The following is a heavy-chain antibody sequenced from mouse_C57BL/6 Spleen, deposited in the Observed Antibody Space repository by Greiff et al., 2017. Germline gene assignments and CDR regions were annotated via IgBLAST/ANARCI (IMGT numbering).Heavy chain of an antibody. CDR1: GYTFTSYD. J-gene: IGHJ4*01. Sequence: QVQLQQSGPELVKPGASVKLSCKASGYTFTSYDINWVKQRPGQGLEWIGWIYPRDGSTKYNEKFKGKATLTVDTSSSTAYMELHSLTSEDSAVYFCARWIGITTVVTWDYAMDYWGQGTSVTVSS. D-gene: IGHD1-1*01. V-gene: IGHV1-85*01. CDR2: IYPRDGST. CDR3: ARWIGITTVVTWDYAMDY.